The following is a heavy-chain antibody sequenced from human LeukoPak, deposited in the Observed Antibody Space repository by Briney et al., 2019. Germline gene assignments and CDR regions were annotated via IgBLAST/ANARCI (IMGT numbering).Heavy chain of an antibody. CDR1: GYSITSGYY. Sequence: SETLSLTCTVSGYSITSGYYWGWIRQPPGKGLEWIGSIYYSGSTYYSPSLKSRVTISVDTSENQFSLKLSSVTAADTAVYYCARPRAGSGWYGAFDIWGQGTMVTVSS. J-gene: IGHJ3*02. CDR2: IYYSGST. CDR3: ARPRAGSGWYGAFDI. D-gene: IGHD6-19*01. V-gene: IGHV4-38-2*02.